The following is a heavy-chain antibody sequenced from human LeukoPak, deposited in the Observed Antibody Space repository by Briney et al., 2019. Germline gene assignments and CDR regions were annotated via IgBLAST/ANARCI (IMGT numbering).Heavy chain of an antibody. CDR3: AGGGKYNAFHF. CDR2: ISRSSSTI. CDR1: GFTLSSYS. Sequence: PGGSLRLSCAASGFTLSSYSMNWVRQAPGKGLEWVSYISRSSSTIYYADSVKGRFTISRDNAKNSLYLQMNSLRAEDTAVYYCAGGGKYNAFHFWGQGTMVTVSS. V-gene: IGHV3-48*01. J-gene: IGHJ3*01. D-gene: IGHD2/OR15-2a*01.